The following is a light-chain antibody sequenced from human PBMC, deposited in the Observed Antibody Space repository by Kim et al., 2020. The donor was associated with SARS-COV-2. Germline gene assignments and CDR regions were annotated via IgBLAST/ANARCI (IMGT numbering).Light chain of an antibody. V-gene: IGKV1-5*03. CDR2: KTS. Sequence: DVQMTQSPSTLSAYVGDRVTITCRASQNVSTWLAWFQQKAGKAPKVLISKTSNLESGVPSRFSGSGSGTEFTLTISSLQPDDFATYYCQQYNTDSWTFGEGTKVDIK. CDR1: QNVSTW. J-gene: IGKJ1*01. CDR3: QQYNTDSWT.